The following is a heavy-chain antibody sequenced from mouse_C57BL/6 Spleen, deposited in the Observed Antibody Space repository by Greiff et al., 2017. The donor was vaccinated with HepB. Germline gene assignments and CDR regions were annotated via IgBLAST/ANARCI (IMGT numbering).Heavy chain of an antibody. D-gene: IGHD3-3*01. CDR2: IDPETGGT. CDR1: GYTFTDYE. Sequence: QVQLKQSGAELVRPGASVTLSCKASGYTFTDYEMHWVKQTPVHGLEWIGAIDPETGGTAYNQKFEGKAILTADKSSSTAYMELRSLTSEDSAVYYCTRGGDAYFDYWGQGTTLTVSS. CDR3: TRGGDAYFDY. V-gene: IGHV1-15*01. J-gene: IGHJ2*01.